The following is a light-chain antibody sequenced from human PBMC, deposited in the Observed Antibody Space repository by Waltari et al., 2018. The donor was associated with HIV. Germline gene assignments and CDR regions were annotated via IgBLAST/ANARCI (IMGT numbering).Light chain of an antibody. CDR1: SSDVGNYNL. J-gene: IGLJ3*02. V-gene: IGLV2-23*02. CDR3: ASWDDNLSHWV. Sequence: QSALAQPASVSDSPGQSITISCTGTSSDVGNYNLVSWYQQHPGKVTKLIIYEVTKRPSGVSNRFSGSKSGNTASLTISGLQADDEAAYYCASWDDNLSHWVFGGGTKLTV. CDR2: EVT.